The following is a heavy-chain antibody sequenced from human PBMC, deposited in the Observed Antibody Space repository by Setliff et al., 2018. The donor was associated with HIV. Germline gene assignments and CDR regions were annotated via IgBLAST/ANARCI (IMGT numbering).Heavy chain of an antibody. Sequence: GGSLRLSCATSGFTFDISDMSWVRQAPGKGLEWVSSISSGGIIKKYSGSVKGRFTISRDNSNDTVYLQMSSLRAEDTAVYYCTRDGTAAGTFDYWGQGTLVTVSS. CDR2: ISSGGIIK. V-gene: IGHV3-23*01. CDR3: TRDGTAAGTFDY. J-gene: IGHJ4*02. CDR1: GFTFDISD. D-gene: IGHD6-13*01.